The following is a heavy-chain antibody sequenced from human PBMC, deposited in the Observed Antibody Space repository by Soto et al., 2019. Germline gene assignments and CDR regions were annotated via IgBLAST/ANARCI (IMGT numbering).Heavy chain of an antibody. CDR3: ERGFKDHWNYMLFDY. V-gene: IGHV3-13*01. CDR2: IGTAGDT. J-gene: IGHJ4*02. Sequence: PGGSLRLSCAASGFTFISYDMHWVRQLTGKGLEWVSAIGTAGDTYYPRSVKGRFTISRENAKNSLYPQMNIRRAGDTDVYYCERGFKDHWNYMLFDYWGQGTLVTVSS. D-gene: IGHD1-7*01. CDR1: GFTFISYD.